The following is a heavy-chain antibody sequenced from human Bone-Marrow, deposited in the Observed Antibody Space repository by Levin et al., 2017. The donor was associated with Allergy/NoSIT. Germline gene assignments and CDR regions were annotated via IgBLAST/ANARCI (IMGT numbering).Heavy chain of an antibody. CDR3: ARDHSPFLSGYYIALDT. D-gene: IGHD3-9*01. J-gene: IGHJ3*02. Sequence: SVKVSCETSENTFGNYAINWVRQAPGQGLQYAGGIIPVFNTTSLAEEFQGRVTITADKSTSTVHMVLNSLRPEDTAIYYCARDHSPFLSGYYIALDTWGQGTMVTVSS. V-gene: IGHV1-69*06. CDR2: IIPVFNTT. CDR1: ENTFGNYA.